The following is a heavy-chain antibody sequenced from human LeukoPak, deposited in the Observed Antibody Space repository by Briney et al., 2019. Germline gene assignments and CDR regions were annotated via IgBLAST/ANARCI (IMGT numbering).Heavy chain of an antibody. J-gene: IGHJ3*02. CDR1: GFTFSSYS. V-gene: IGHV3-49*04. CDR3: TRVRYYDSSGYFAFDAFDI. D-gene: IGHD3-22*01. CDR2: IRSKAYGGTT. Sequence: GGSLRLSCAASGFTFSSYSMNWVRQAPGKGLEWVGFIRSKAYGGTTEYAASVKGRFTISRDDSKSIAYLQMNSLKTEDTAVYYCTRVRYYDSSGYFAFDAFDIWGQGTMVTVSS.